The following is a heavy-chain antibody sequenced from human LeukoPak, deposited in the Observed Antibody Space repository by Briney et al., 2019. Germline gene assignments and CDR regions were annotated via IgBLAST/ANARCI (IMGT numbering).Heavy chain of an antibody. Sequence: SETLSLTCTVSGGSISSGGYYWSWIRQHPGKGLEWIGYIYYSGSTYYNPSLKSRVTISVDTSRNQFSLKLSSVTAADTAVYYCAREVSSSAAYWFDPWGQGTLVTVSS. CDR2: IYYSGST. CDR3: AREVSSSAAYWFDP. V-gene: IGHV4-31*03. D-gene: IGHD2-2*01. CDR1: GGSISSGGYY. J-gene: IGHJ5*02.